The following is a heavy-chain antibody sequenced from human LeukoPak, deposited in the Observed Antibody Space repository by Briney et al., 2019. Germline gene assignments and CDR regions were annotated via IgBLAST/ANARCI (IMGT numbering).Heavy chain of an antibody. J-gene: IGHJ4*02. D-gene: IGHD5-18*01. CDR3: AKDQAEAAMTINY. V-gene: IGHV3-30*18. CDR1: GFTFTSYG. Sequence: GGSLRLSCAAPGFTFTSYGMHCVRQAPGKGLEWVAVISYDGSNKYYADSVKGRFTISRDNSKNTLYLQMNSLRAEDTAVYYCAKDQAEAAMTINYWGQGTLVTVSS. CDR2: ISYDGSNK.